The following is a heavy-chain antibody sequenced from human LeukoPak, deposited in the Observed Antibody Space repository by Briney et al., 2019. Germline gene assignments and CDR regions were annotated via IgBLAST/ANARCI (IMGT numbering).Heavy chain of an antibody. J-gene: IGHJ4*02. Sequence: PGGSLRLSCAASGFTFSTYAMSWVCQAPGKGLEWVSAISGSGGSTYYADSVKGRFTISRDNSKNTLYLQMNSLRAEDTAVYYCANSPDSDYGGNSDYWGQGTLVTVPS. CDR2: ISGSGGST. CDR3: ANSPDSDYGGNSDY. D-gene: IGHD4-23*01. V-gene: IGHV3-23*01. CDR1: GFTFSTYA.